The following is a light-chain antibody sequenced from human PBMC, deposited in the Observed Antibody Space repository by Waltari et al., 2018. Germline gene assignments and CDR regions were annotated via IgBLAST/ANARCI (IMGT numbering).Light chain of an antibody. Sequence: QSALTQPASVSGSPGQSITISCIGTSSYVGSHNLVSWYQQHPGKAPRLIIYDVTKRPSGVSDRFSGSKSGSTASLTISALQAEDEADYYCCSYGGTTSFGGGTKLTVL. CDR3: CSYGGTTS. V-gene: IGLV2-23*02. CDR1: SSYVGSHNL. CDR2: DVT. J-gene: IGLJ2*01.